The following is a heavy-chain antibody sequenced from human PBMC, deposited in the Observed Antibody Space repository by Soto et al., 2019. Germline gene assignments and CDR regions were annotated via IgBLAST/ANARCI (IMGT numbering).Heavy chain of an antibody. V-gene: IGHV2-5*01. CDR3: ARIAADRHYAMDV. CDR2: ISWKDEK. D-gene: IGHD6-25*01. J-gene: IGHJ6*02. CDR1: GFSLSTSGAG. Sequence: SGPTLVNPTQTLTVTCTFSGFSLSTSGAGVGWIRQSPGKAPEWLALISWKDEKRYNPGLKSRLTITKDTSKNQVVLTMTTLDPVDTATDFCARIAADRHYAMDVWGQGTKVTVSS.